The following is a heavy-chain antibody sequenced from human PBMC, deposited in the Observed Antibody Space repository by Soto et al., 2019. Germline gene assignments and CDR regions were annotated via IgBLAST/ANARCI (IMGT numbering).Heavy chain of an antibody. CDR3: ARGVGRGWFDP. J-gene: IGHJ5*02. Sequence: QVQLQESGPGLVKPSQTLSLTCTVSGGSISRGGYYWSWIRQNPEKGLEWIGFISYTGSTDYNPSLTSRVTTSVDRSKNQFSLKLSSVTAADTAVYYCARGVGRGWFDPWGQGTLGSVSS. CDR1: GGSISRGGYY. V-gene: IGHV4-31*03. CDR2: ISYTGST.